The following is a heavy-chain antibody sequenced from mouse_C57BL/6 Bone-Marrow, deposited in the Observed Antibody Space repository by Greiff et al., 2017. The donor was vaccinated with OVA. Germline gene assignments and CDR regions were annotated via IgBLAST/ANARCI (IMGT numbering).Heavy chain of an antibody. V-gene: IGHV3-6*01. CDR1: GYSITSGYY. CDR2: ISYDGSN. J-gene: IGHJ2*01. Sequence: EVKLQESGPGLVKPSQSLSLTCSVTGYSITSGYYWNWIRQFPGNKLEWMGYISYDGSNNYNPSLKNRISITRDTSKNQFFLKLNSVTTEDTATYYCARDRYYGHFDYWGQGTTLTVSS. CDR3: ARDRYYGHFDY. D-gene: IGHD1-1*01.